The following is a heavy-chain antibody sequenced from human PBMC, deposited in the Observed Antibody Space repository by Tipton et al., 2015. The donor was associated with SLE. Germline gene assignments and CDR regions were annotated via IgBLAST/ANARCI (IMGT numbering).Heavy chain of an antibody. CDR3: ARVGGVAGDFDY. CDR1: GGSISSHY. V-gene: IGHV4-59*11. Sequence: LRLSCTVSGGSISSHYWSWIRQPPGKGLEWIGYIYFTGSTTYNPSLKSRVTTSVDTSKKQVSLNLSSVTTADTAVYYCARVGGVAGDFDYWGQGTLVTVSS. CDR2: IYFTGST. J-gene: IGHJ4*02. D-gene: IGHD2-15*01.